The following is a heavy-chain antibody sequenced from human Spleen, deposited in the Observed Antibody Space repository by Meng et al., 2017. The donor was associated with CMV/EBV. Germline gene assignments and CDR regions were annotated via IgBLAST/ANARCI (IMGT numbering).Heavy chain of an antibody. CDR3: AKDSGWYNWFDP. J-gene: IGHJ5*02. V-gene: IGHV1-2*02. D-gene: IGHD6-19*01. CDR2: VNPNSGAT. CDR1: GYTFTDYY. Sequence: VKVSCKTSGYTFTDYYVHWVRQAPGQGLEWMGWVNPNSGATRYAQKFQGRVNMTRDTSNNTAYMELTRLKSDDTAVYYCAKDSGWYNWFDPWGQGTLVTVSS.